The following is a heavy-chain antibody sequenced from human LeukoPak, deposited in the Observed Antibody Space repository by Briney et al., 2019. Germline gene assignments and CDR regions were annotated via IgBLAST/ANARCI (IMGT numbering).Heavy chain of an antibody. CDR3: AAWGKYNY. Sequence: GSLSLSFSASGFTLSCYWMNWVRQAPGKGLEWVANINLGGSAKLYVDSVKGRFTISRDNAKNSLDLQMNSLKVEDTAVYYCAAWGKYNYWGQGTLVTVSS. J-gene: IGHJ4*02. V-gene: IGHV3-7*01. CDR1: GFTLSCYW. CDR2: INLGGSAK. D-gene: IGHD7-27*01.